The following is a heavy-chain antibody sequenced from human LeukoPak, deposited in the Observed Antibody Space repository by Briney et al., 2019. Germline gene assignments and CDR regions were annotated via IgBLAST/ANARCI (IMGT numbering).Heavy chain of an antibody. J-gene: IGHJ4*02. D-gene: IGHD6-6*01. CDR3: SRHLVSGIAARQFDY. CDR1: GFSFSTYS. CDR2: ISSSSNYM. V-gene: IGHV3-21*01. Sequence: GGSLRLSCAASGFSFSTYSMNWVRQAPGKGLEWVSSISSSSNYMYYADSVKGRFTISRDNAKNSLYLQMNSLRAEDTAVYYCSRHLVSGIAARQFDYWGQGTLVTVSS.